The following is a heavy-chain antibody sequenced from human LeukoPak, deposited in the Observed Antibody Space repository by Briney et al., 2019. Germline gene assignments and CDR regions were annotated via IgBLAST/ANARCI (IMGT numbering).Heavy chain of an antibody. D-gene: IGHD2-8*02. V-gene: IGHV3-7*01. CDR2: IKQDGSEK. CDR3: GGVRTEGEAGEVVYGFDI. CDR1: GFTFSSYW. Sequence: GGSLRLSCAASGFTFSSYWMSWVRQAPGKGLEWVANIKQDGSEKYYVDSVKGRFTISRDNAKNSLYLQMNSLRAEDTAVYYCGGVRTEGEAGEVVYGFDIWGQGTMVTVSS. J-gene: IGHJ3*02.